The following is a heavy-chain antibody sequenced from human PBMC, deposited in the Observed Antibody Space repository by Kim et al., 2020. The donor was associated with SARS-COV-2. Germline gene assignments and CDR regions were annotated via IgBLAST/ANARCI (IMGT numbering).Heavy chain of an antibody. D-gene: IGHD3-10*01. CDR3: AKDYYGSGSGDYYYYGMDV. CDR1: GFTFSSYA. V-gene: IGHV3-23*01. Sequence: GGSLRLSCAASGFTFSSYAMSWVRQAPGKGLEWVSAISGSGGSTYYADSVKGRFTISRDNSKNTLYLQMNSLRAEDTAVYYCAKDYYGSGSGDYYYYGMDVWGQGTTVTVS. J-gene: IGHJ6*02. CDR2: ISGSGGST.